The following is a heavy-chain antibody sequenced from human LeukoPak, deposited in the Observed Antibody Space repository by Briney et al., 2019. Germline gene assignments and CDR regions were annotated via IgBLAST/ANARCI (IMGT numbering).Heavy chain of an antibody. V-gene: IGHV3-13*04. J-gene: IGHJ4*02. D-gene: IGHD1-14*01. CDR3: ARGHSVSEFDY. Sequence: GGSLRLSCAASGFTFSSYDMHWVRQATGKGLEWVSAIGTAGDTYYPGSVKGRFTISRENAKNSLYLQMNSLRAGDTAVYYCARGHSVSEFDYWGPGTLVTVSS. CDR1: GFTFSSYD. CDR2: IGTAGDT.